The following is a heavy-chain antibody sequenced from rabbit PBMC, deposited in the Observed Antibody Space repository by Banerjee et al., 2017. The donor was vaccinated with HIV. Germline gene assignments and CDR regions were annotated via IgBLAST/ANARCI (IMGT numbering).Heavy chain of an antibody. CDR2: IYGGKGST. Sequence: QEQLKETGGGLVQPGGSLTLSCKASGFDFSSYYMSWVRQAPGKGLEWIGIIYGGKGSTDYASWAKGRVTISKTSSPTVTLQMTSLTAADTATYFCARDGYAGHGYPNLWGQGTLVTVS. CDR3: ARDGYAGHGYPNL. J-gene: IGHJ4*01. CDR1: GFDFSSYYM. V-gene: IGHV1S45*01. D-gene: IGHD4-2*01.